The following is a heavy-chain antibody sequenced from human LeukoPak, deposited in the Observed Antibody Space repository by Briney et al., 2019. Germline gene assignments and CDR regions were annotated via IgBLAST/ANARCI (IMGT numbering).Heavy chain of an antibody. CDR1: GYTFTSYY. CDR3: ARDQYYYDSSGYYSCGMDV. V-gene: IGHV1-46*01. D-gene: IGHD3-22*01. CDR2: INPSGGST. J-gene: IGHJ6*02. Sequence: ASVTVSCKASGYTFTSYYMHWVRQAPGQGLEWMGIINPSGGSTSYAQKFQGRVTMTRDTSTSTVYMELSSLRSEDTAVYYCARDQYYYDSSGYYSCGMDVWGQGTTVTVSS.